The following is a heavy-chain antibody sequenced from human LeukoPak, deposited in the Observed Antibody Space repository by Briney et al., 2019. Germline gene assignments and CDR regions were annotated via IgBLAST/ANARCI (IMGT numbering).Heavy chain of an antibody. CDR3: AEARYSSSPLMDV. Sequence: GGSLRLSCAASRFTFSSYGMHWVRQAPGKGLEWVAVISYDGSNKYYADSVKGRFTISRDNSKNTLYLQMNSLRAEDTAVYYCAEARYSSSPLMDVWGQGTTVTVSS. J-gene: IGHJ6*02. D-gene: IGHD6-6*01. CDR1: RFTFSSYG. CDR2: ISYDGSNK. V-gene: IGHV3-30*18.